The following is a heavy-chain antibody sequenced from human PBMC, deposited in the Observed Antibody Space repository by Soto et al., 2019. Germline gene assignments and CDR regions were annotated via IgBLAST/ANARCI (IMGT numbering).Heavy chain of an antibody. CDR2: IYHSGST. CDR1: GGSISSGGYS. Sequence: SETLSLTCAVSGGSISSGGYSWSWIRQPPGKGLEWIGYIYHSGSTYYNPSLKSRVTISVDRSKNQFSLKLSSVTAADTAVYYCARKDDFALDYWGQGTLVTVSS. J-gene: IGHJ4*02. D-gene: IGHD2-21*02. CDR3: ARKDDFALDY. V-gene: IGHV4-30-2*01.